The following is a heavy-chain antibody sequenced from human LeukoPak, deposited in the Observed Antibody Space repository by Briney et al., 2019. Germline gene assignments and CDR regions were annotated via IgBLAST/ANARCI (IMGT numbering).Heavy chain of an antibody. Sequence: GGPLRLSCAASGFTFSSYALSWVRQAPGKGLEWVSGITGSGGSTFCADSVKGRFTISRDNSKNTLYLQMNSLRAEDTAVYYCARAFTSTGYYYVEYWGQGTLVTVSS. CDR2: ITGSGGST. CDR1: GFTFSSYA. D-gene: IGHD3-22*01. CDR3: ARAFTSTGYYYVEY. V-gene: IGHV3-23*01. J-gene: IGHJ4*02.